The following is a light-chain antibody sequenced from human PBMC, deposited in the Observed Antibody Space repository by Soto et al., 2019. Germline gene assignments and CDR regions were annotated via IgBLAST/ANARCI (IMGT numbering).Light chain of an antibody. Sequence: DIQMTQSPSSLSASVGDRVSITCQASQDTSNFLNWYQQKPGKAPKLLIYDASNLETGVPSRFSYMAACRDSAFPIASLQPEYITSYYCPQDYNRPAFTCRRGTRQEIK. J-gene: IGKJ5*01. CDR2: DAS. CDR3: PQDYNRPAFT. CDR1: QDTSNF. V-gene: IGKV1-33*01.